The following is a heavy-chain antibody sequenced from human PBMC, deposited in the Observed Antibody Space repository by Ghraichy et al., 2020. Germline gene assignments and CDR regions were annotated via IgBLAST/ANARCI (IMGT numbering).Heavy chain of an antibody. V-gene: IGHV3-21*01. D-gene: IGHD2-8*01. Sequence: GGSLRLSCAASGFTFSSYSMNWVRQAPGKGLEWVSSISSSSSYIYYADSVKGRFTISRDNTKNTLYLQMNSLRAEDTAVYYCARDTKNADYYYYMDVWGKGTPVTVSS. J-gene: IGHJ6*03. CDR2: ISSSSSYI. CDR1: GFTFSSYS. CDR3: ARDTKNADYYYYMDV.